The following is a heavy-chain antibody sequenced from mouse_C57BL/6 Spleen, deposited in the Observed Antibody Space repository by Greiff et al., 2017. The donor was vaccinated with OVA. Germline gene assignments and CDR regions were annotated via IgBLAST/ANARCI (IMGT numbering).Heavy chain of an antibody. J-gene: IGHJ3*01. CDR3: TRRTTVVPFAY. V-gene: IGHV1-15*01. Sequence: QVQLQQSGAELVRPGASVTLSCKASGYTFTDYEMHWVKQTPVHGLEWIGAIDPETGGTAYNQKFKGKAILTADKSSSTAYMELRSLTSEDSAVYYCTRRTTVVPFAYWGQGTLVTVSA. CDR2: IDPETGGT. CDR1: GYTFTDYE. D-gene: IGHD1-1*01.